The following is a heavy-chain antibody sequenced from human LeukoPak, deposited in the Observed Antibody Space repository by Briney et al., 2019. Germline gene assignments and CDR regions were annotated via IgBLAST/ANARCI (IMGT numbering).Heavy chain of an antibody. V-gene: IGHV1-18*01. D-gene: IGHD2-15*01. J-gene: IGHJ6*03. Sequence: GASVKVSCKASGYTFTSYGISWVRQAPGQGLEWMGWISAYNGNTNYAQKLQGRVTMTTDTSTSTAYMELRSLRSDDTAVYYCARTPGTDIVVVVAATSYYYMDVWGKGTTVTVPS. CDR1: GYTFTSYG. CDR2: ISAYNGNT. CDR3: ARTPGTDIVVVVAATSYYYMDV.